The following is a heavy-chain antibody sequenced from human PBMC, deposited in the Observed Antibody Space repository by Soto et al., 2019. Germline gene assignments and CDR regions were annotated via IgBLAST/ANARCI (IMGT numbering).Heavy chain of an antibody. Sequence: LRLSCAASGFTFSTYAMHWVRQAPGMGLEWVAVISYDGTNKDYTDSVKGRFTISRDNSKNTLYLQMSSLRTEDTAFYYCARDGMGYSYGTDYWGQGTVVTV. J-gene: IGHJ4*02. CDR3: ARDGMGYSYGTDY. CDR1: GFTFSTYA. V-gene: IGHV3-30-3*01. D-gene: IGHD5-18*01. CDR2: ISYDGTNK.